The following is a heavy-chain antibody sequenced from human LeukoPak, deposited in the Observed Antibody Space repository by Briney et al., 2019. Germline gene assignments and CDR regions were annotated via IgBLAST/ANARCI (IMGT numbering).Heavy chain of an antibody. J-gene: IGHJ4*02. V-gene: IGHV1-2*02. D-gene: IGHD3-9*01. CDR2: INPNSGGA. CDR3: ARVDDILTGPIDY. CDR1: GYTFTGYY. Sequence: ASVKVSCKASGYTFTGYYMHWVRQAPGQGLEWMGWINPNSGGAKYAQKFQGRVTMTRDTSISTAYMELSRLRSDDTAVYYCARVDDILTGPIDYWGQGTLVTVSS.